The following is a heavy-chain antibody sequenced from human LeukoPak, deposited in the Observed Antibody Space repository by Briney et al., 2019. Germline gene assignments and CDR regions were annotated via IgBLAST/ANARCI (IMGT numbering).Heavy chain of an antibody. CDR2: ISSSSSYI. V-gene: IGHV3-21*01. Sequence: GGSLRLSCAASGFTFSSYSMNWVRQAPGKGLEWVSSISSSSSYIYYADSVKGRFTISRDNSKNTLYLQMNSLRAEDTAVYYCARGYSGSWYTFFDYWGQGTLVTVSS. D-gene: IGHD6-13*01. J-gene: IGHJ4*02. CDR3: ARGYSGSWYTFFDY. CDR1: GFTFSSYS.